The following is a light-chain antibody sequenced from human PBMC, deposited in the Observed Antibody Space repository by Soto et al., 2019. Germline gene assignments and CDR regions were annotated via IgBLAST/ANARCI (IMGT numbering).Light chain of an antibody. J-gene: IGKJ4*01. CDR3: QQFHSPALT. V-gene: IGKV1-13*02. Sequence: AIQLTQSPSSLSASVGDRVTITSRASQGVRSALAWYQHKPGRGPRLLIYDASTLQSGVPSRFSGSGSGTDFTLTISSLEPEDFATYYCQQFHSPALTFGGGTKLE. CDR2: DAS. CDR1: QGVRSA.